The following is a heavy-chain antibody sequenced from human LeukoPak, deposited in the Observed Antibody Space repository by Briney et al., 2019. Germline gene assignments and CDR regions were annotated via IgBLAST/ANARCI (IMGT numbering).Heavy chain of an antibody. Sequence: GGSLRLSCAASGFTFSSYSMNWVRQAPGKGLEWVSYISSSSSTIYYADSVKGRFTISRDNAKNSLYLQMNSLRAEDTAVYYCARDTSGWYWAHDAFDIWGQGTMVTVSS. V-gene: IGHV3-48*04. CDR1: GFTFSSYS. J-gene: IGHJ3*02. D-gene: IGHD6-19*01. CDR2: ISSSSSTI. CDR3: ARDTSGWYWAHDAFDI.